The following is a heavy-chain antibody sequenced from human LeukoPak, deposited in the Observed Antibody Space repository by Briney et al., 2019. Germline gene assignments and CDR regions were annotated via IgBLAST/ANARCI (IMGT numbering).Heavy chain of an antibody. D-gene: IGHD2-2*01. CDR2: FDPYDGET. V-gene: IGHV1-24*01. Sequence: GASVKVSCKVSGYSLTELSMHWVRQAPGKGLEWMGGFDPYDGETPLFAQKFQGRVSMTEDTSTDTAYMELSSLSSEDTAVYYCATGTIYCSSCSGDYWGQGTLVTVSS. CDR3: ATGTIYCSSCSGDY. CDR1: GYSLTELS. J-gene: IGHJ4*02.